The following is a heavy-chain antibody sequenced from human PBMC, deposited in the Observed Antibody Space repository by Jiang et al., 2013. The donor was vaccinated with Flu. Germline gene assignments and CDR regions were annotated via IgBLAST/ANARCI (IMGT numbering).Heavy chain of an antibody. CDR1: GFTSVAML. CDR2: ISYDGSNK. V-gene: IGHV3-30*04. CDR3: ARYSSGWPPGFDY. Sequence: RLSCAASGFTSVAMLCDWVRQAPGKGLEWVAVISYDGSNKYYADSVKGRFTISRDNSKNTLYLQMNSLRAEDTAVYYCARYSSGWPPGFDYWGQGTLVTVSS. J-gene: IGHJ4*02. D-gene: IGHD6-19*01.